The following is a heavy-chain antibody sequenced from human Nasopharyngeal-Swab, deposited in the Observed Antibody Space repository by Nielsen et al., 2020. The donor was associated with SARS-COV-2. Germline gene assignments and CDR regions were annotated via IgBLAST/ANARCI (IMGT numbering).Heavy chain of an antibody. Sequence: GGSLRLSCAASGFTFSSYSMNWVRQAPGKGLEWVSSITSSGEKTDYADSVKGRFTISRDNSKNTLYLQMSSLGAEDTAVYYCAKDRRVEPTRWYFDYWGQGTLVTVSS. CDR3: AKDRRVEPTRWYFDY. V-gene: IGHV3-23*01. J-gene: IGHJ4*02. CDR1: GFTFSSYS. D-gene: IGHD1-1*01. CDR2: ITSSGEKT.